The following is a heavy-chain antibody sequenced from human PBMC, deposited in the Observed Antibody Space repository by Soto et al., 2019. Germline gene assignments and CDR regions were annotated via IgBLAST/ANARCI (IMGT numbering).Heavy chain of an antibody. J-gene: IGHJ4*02. CDR1: GFTFSSYG. D-gene: IGHD6-19*01. CDR2: ISSSSSYI. CDR3: AGDSSGWYYFDY. V-gene: IGHV3-21*01. Sequence: GGSLRLSCAASGFTFSSYGMNWVRQAPGKGLEWVSSISSSSSYIYYADSVKGRFTISRDNAKNSLYLQMNSLRAEDSAVYDGAGDSSGWYYFDYWGQGTLVTVSS.